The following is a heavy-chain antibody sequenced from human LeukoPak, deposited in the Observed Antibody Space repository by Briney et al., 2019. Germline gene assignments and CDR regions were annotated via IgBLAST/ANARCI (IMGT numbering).Heavy chain of an antibody. CDR2: IIPILGIA. CDR1: GGTFSSYA. J-gene: IGHJ5*02. Sequence: ASVKVSCKASGGTFSSYAISSVRQAPGQGLEWMGRIIPILGIANYAQKFQGRVTITADKSTSTAYMELSSLRSEDTAVYYCARDGVMRTAIAPSPHRRFDPWGQGTLVTVSS. V-gene: IGHV1-69*04. D-gene: IGHD6-13*01. CDR3: ARDGVMRTAIAPSPHRRFDP.